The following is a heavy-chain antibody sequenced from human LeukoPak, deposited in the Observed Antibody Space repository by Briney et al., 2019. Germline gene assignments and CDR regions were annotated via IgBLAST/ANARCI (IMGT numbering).Heavy chain of an antibody. V-gene: IGHV3-30-3*01. D-gene: IGHD6-13*01. Sequence: GRPLRLSCAASGFTFSSYAMHWVRQAPGKGLEWVAVISYDGSNKYYADSVKGRFTISRDNSKNTLYLQMNSLRAEDTAVYYCARDQRIAAAGSWDYYYYGMDVWGQGTTVTVSS. CDR2: ISYDGSNK. CDR3: ARDQRIAAAGSWDYYYYGMDV. CDR1: GFTFSSYA. J-gene: IGHJ6*02.